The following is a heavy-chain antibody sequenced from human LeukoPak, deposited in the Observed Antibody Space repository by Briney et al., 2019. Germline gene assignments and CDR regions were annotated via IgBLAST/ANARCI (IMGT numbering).Heavy chain of an antibody. D-gene: IGHD3-22*01. J-gene: IGHJ5*01. CDR1: GGSINSGSFY. CDR2: NSYSGNS. V-gene: IGHV4-39*01. Sequence: SETLSLTCTVSGGSINSGSFYWGWVRQPPGKGLKWIGLNSYSGNSYYNTSLKSRVTVSVDTSNNLFSLMRSSVTAADTAVYYCVRLHDSRGYYSDSWGQGTLVTVSS. CDR3: VRLHDSRGYYSDS.